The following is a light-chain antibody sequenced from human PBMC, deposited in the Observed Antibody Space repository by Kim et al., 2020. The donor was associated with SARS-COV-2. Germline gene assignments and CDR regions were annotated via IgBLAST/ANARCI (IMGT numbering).Light chain of an antibody. CDR1: QSISSY. Sequence: DIQMTQSPSSLSASVGDRVTITCRASQSISSYLNWYQQKPGKAPKLLIYAASSLQSGVPSRFSGSGSGTDFTLTISSLQPEDFATYYCQQSYRTPYTFGQGTELEI. J-gene: IGKJ2*01. CDR3: QQSYRTPYT. CDR2: AAS. V-gene: IGKV1-39*01.